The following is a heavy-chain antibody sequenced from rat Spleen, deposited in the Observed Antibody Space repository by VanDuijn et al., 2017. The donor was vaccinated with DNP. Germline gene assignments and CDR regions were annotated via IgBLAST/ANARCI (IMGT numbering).Heavy chain of an antibody. CDR1: GFTFTKYW. J-gene: IGHJ2*01. CDR2: TNTDGGST. V-gene: IGHV5-58*01. CDR3: AEWGPHTVLTGN. Sequence: EVQLVETGGGLVQPGRSLKLSCVASGFTFTKYWMYWIRQAPGKGLEWIASTNTDGGSTYYPDSVRGRFTISRDNAENTVYLQMDSLRSEDTATYYCAEWGPHTVLTGNWGQGVMVTVSS. D-gene: IGHD2-5*01.